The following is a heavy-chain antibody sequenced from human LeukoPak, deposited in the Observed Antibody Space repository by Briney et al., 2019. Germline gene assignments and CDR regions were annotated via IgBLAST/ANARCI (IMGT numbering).Heavy chain of an antibody. CDR3: AAHTYYYSSGSFAY. CDR2: TNPGSGNT. V-gene: IGHV1-8*01. D-gene: IGHD3-10*01. J-gene: IGHJ4*02. CDR1: GYTFTSYD. Sequence: ASVKVSCKASGYTFTSYDINWVRQATGQGPEGMGWTNPGSGNTGYAQRFQGRVTMTRDTSINTAYLELSSLTSEDTAVYYCAAHTYYYSSGSFAYWGQGTLVTVSS.